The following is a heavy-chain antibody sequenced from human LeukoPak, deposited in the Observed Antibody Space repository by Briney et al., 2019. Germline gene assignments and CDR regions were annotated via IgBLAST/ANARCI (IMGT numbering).Heavy chain of an antibody. Sequence: SDTLSLTCAVSGYSISSSNWWGWIRQPPGKGLEWIGYIYYSGSTNYNPSLKSRVTISGDTSKNQFSLRLSSVTAADTAVYFCAGSGSGSYYSPWYFDLWGRGTLVTVSS. CDR3: AGSGSGSYYSPWYFDL. J-gene: IGHJ2*01. V-gene: IGHV4-28*01. CDR2: IYYSGST. D-gene: IGHD3-10*01. CDR1: GYSISSSNW.